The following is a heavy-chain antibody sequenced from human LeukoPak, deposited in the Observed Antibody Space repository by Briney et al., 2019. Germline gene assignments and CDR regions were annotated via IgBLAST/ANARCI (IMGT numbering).Heavy chain of an antibody. D-gene: IGHD3-22*01. CDR3: AREGYYYDSSGYYYLRGFDY. J-gene: IGHJ4*02. CDR1: GGSISSYY. Sequence: SETLSLTCTVSGGSISSYYWSWIRQPPGKGLEWIGYIYYGGSTNYNPSLKSRVTISVDTSKNQFSLKLSSVTAADTAVYYCAREGYYYDSSGYYYLRGFDYWGQGTLVTVSS. CDR2: IYYGGST. V-gene: IGHV4-59*01.